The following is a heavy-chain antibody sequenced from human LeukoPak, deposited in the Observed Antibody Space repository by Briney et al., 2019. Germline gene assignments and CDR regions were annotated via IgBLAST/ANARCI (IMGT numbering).Heavy chain of an antibody. CDR2: ISPKSGDT. Sequence: ASVKVSCKASGYTFTDYHIHWVRQAPGQGLEWMGWISPKSGDTNYAQKFQGRVTLTRDASISTAYMELSSLRSDDTALYYCAYRGDTYAYDHWGQGTLVTVSS. D-gene: IGHD5-18*01. CDR3: AYRGDTYAYDH. V-gene: IGHV1-2*02. J-gene: IGHJ4*02. CDR1: GYTFTDYH.